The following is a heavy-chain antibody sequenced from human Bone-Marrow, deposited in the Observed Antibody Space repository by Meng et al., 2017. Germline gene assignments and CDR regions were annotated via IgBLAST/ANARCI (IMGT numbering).Heavy chain of an antibody. Sequence: QGRLVQTGSELKKPGAPVKVSCKASGYTFTSYAMNWGRQAPGQGLEWMGWINTNTGNPTYAQGFTGRFVFSLDTSVSTAYLQISSLKAEDTAVYYCARGFTSDRGYSYGSPNWGQGTLVTVSS. CDR3: ARGFTSDRGYSYGSPN. D-gene: IGHD5-18*01. CDR2: INTNTGNP. CDR1: GYTFTSYA. V-gene: IGHV7-4-1*02. J-gene: IGHJ4*02.